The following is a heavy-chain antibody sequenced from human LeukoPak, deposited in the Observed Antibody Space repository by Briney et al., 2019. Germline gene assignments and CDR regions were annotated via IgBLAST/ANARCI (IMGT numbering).Heavy chain of an antibody. Sequence: SETLSLTCTVSGGSISSYYWSWIRQPPGKGLEWIGYIYYSGSTNYNPSLKSRVAISVDTSKNQFSLKLSSVTAADTAVYYCASTYLGIDAFDIWGQGTMVTVSS. CDR2: IYYSGST. V-gene: IGHV4-59*12. J-gene: IGHJ3*02. CDR3: ASTYLGIDAFDI. CDR1: GGSISSYY. D-gene: IGHD7-27*01.